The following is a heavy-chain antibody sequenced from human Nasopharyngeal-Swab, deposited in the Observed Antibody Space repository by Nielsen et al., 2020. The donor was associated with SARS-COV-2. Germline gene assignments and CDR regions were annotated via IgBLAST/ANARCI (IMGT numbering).Heavy chain of an antibody. J-gene: IGHJ4*02. Sequence: GSLRLSCTVSGGSISTTTYYWAWIRQPPGKGLEWIGSIYYNENTYYNPSLKSRVTISIDMSKNQFSLKLNSVSAADTAVYYCARLVDPPRRNYYEAFDYWGQGTLVTVSS. CDR1: GGSISTTTYY. D-gene: IGHD3-22*01. CDR2: IYYNENT. CDR3: ARLVDPPRRNYYEAFDY. V-gene: IGHV4-39*01.